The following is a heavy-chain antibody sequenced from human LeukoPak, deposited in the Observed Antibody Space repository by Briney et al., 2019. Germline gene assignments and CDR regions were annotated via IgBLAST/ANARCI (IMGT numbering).Heavy chain of an antibody. CDR1: GGSISSGGYY. CDR3: AGSFSPEPPGDYNFDY. Sequence: SETLSLTCTVSGGSISSGGYYWSWIRQPPGKGLEWIGYIYYSGSTYYNPSLKSRVTISVDTSKNQFSLKLSSVTAADTAVYYCAGSFSPEPPGDYNFDYWGQGTLVTVSS. D-gene: IGHD1-14*01. V-gene: IGHV4-31*03. J-gene: IGHJ4*02. CDR2: IYYSGST.